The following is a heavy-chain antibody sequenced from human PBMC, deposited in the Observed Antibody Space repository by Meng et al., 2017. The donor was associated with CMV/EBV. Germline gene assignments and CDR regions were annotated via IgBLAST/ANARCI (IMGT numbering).Heavy chain of an antibody. V-gene: IGHV4-4*07. D-gene: IGHD3-22*01. J-gene: IGHJ6*02. Sequence: SETLSLTCTVSGGSISSYYWSWIRQPAGKGLEWIGRIYTSGSTNYNPSLKSRVTMSVDTSKNQFSLKLSSVTAADTAVYYCARSSYYDSSGYYYLGGMDVWGQGTTVTVSS. CDR3: ARSSYYDSSGYYYLGGMDV. CDR2: IYTSGST. CDR1: GGSISSYY.